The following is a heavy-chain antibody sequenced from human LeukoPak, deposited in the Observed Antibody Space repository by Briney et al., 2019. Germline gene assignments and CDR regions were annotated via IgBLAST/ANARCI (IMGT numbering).Heavy chain of an antibody. CDR1: GGSFSDYY. D-gene: IGHD3-22*01. J-gene: IGHJ3*02. CDR2: INHSGST. Sequence: SETLSLTCAVYGGSFSDYYWSWIRQPPGEGLEWIGEINHSGSTNYNPSLKSLKSRVTISVDTSNNQFSLNLSSVTAADTAVYYCACLTTADAFDIWGQGTMVTVSS. CDR3: ACLTTADAFDI. V-gene: IGHV4-34*01.